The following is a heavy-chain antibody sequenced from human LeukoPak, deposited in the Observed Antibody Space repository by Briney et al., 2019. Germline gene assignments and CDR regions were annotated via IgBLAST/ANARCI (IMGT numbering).Heavy chain of an antibody. Sequence: SETLSLTCTVSGGSISSSSYYWGWIRQPPGKGLEWIGSIYYSGSTYYNPSLKSRVTISVDTSKNQFSLKLSSVTAADTAVYYCASIIVGARGAGNDAFDIWGQGTMVTVSS. CDR2: IYYSGST. V-gene: IGHV4-39*07. CDR1: GGSISSSSYY. J-gene: IGHJ3*02. CDR3: ASIIVGARGAGNDAFDI. D-gene: IGHD1-26*01.